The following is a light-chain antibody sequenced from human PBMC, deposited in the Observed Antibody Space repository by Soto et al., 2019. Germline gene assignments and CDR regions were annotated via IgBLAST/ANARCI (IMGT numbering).Light chain of an antibody. V-gene: IGLV2-14*01. CDR3: SAYTTRTTDV. Sequence: QSALTQPASVSGSPGQSITISCTGTGSDIGRYNYVSWYQQEPGEAPKLIIYDVTNRPSGVSNRFSGSKSGNTASLTISGLQAEDEADYYCSAYTTRTTDVFGTGTKLTVL. CDR1: GSDIGRYNY. CDR2: DVT. J-gene: IGLJ1*01.